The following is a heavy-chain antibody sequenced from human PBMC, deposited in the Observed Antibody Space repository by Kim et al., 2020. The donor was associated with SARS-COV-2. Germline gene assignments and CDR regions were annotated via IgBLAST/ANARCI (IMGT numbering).Heavy chain of an antibody. J-gene: IGHJ4*02. Sequence: GGSLRLSCAASGFTFSSYAMSWVRQAPGKGLEWVSAISGSGGSTYYADSVKGRFTISRDNSKNTLYLQMNSLRAEYTAVYYCAKDKYAAPTNLDYWGQGTLVTVSS. CDR3: AKDKYAAPTNLDY. D-gene: IGHD2-2*01. CDR1: GFTFSSYA. CDR2: ISGSGGST. V-gene: IGHV3-23*01.